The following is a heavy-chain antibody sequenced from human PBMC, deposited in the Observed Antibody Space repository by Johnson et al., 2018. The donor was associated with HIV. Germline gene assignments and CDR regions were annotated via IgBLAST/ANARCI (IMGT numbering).Heavy chain of an antibody. CDR3: ARVPECIVGTDLVKDAFDI. CDR2: IYSGGST. CDR1: GFTVSSNY. Sequence: VQLVESGGGLVQPGGSLRLSCAASGFTVSSNYMSWVRQAPGKGLEWVSVIYSGGSTYYADSVKGRFTISRDNSKNTLYLQMNSLRAEDPAVYYCARVPECIVGTDLVKDAFDIWGQGTMVTVSS. D-gene: IGHD1-26*01. J-gene: IGHJ3*02. V-gene: IGHV3-66*01.